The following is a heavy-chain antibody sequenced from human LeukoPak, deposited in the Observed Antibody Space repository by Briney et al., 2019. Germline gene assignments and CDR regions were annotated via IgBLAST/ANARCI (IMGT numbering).Heavy chain of an antibody. Sequence: GGSLRLSCAASGFTVGYNYMSWVRQAPGKGLEWVSLIHSGGRIYYADSVKGRFTIFRDISQNTPYLQMNSLRIEDTAVYFCTRDWDYWGQGTLVTVSS. V-gene: IGHV3-66*02. CDR1: GFTVGYNY. D-gene: IGHD2-21*01. CDR2: IHSGGRI. CDR3: TRDWDY. J-gene: IGHJ4*02.